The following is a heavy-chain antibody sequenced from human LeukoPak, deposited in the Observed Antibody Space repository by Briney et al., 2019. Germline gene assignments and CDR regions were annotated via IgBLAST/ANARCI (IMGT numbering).Heavy chain of an antibody. J-gene: IGHJ4*02. D-gene: IGHD6-13*01. V-gene: IGHV3-48*02. Sequence: PGGSLRPSCAASGFTFSSYHMRWVRQAPGKGLEWVSYISSSSGTIYYADSVKGRFTTSRDNAKNSLYLQMNNLRDEDTAVCYCARGGSSCFDFSVQGNLVTVSS. CDR1: GFTFSSYH. CDR3: ARGGSSCFDF. CDR2: ISSSSGTI.